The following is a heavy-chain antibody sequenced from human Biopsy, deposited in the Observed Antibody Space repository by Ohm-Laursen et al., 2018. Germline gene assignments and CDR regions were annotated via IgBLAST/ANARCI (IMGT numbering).Heavy chain of an antibody. D-gene: IGHD3-9*01. Sequence: TLSLTCCVSGASVKISGYFWAWIRQRPGKGLEWIGYISYNERTHYNPSLTSRLAISFDTSNNRISLQLRSVSVADTAVYYCVREPKTGTAEAWYFDLWGRGSPVTVPS. CDR2: ISYNERT. CDR3: VREPKTGTAEAWYFDL. CDR1: GASVKISGYF. J-gene: IGHJ2*01. V-gene: IGHV4-31*03.